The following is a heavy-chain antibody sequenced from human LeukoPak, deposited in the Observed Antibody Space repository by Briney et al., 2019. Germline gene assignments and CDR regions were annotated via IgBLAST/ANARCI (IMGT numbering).Heavy chain of an antibody. J-gene: IGHJ6*03. Sequence: ASVKVSCKASGYTFTSYGISWVRQAPGQGLEWMGWISAYNGNTNYAQKLQGRVTMTRDTSISTAYMELSRLRSDDTAVYYCARGSYYGSGSYIPYYYYMDVWGKGTTVTVSS. D-gene: IGHD3-10*01. CDR3: ARGSYYGSGSYIPYYYYMDV. CDR1: GYTFTSYG. CDR2: ISAYNGNT. V-gene: IGHV1-18*01.